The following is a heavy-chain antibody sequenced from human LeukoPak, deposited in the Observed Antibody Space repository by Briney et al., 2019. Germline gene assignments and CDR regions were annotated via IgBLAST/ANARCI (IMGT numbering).Heavy chain of an antibody. Sequence: GGSLRLSCAAPGFTFDDYGMSWVRQAPGKGLEWVSGINWNGGSTGYADSVKGRFTISRDNAKNTLNLQMNSLRAEDTAVYYCARDLGQYYDTSDNWFDPWGQGTLVTVSS. V-gene: IGHV3-20*04. D-gene: IGHD3-22*01. CDR1: GFTFDDYG. CDR3: ARDLGQYYDTSDNWFDP. J-gene: IGHJ5*02. CDR2: INWNGGST.